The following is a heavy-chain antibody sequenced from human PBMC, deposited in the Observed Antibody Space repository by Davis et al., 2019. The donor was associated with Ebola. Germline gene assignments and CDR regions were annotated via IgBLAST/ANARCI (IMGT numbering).Heavy chain of an antibody. CDR2: IGPNTGGT. Sequence: AASVKVSCKASGYTFTGYYIHWVRQARGQGLEWMGRIGPNTGGTKFAQNFQGRVTLTRDKSISTAYMELSRLTSDDTAVYYCAREGLFKWNYDHWGQGTLVTVSS. D-gene: IGHD1-7*01. CDR1: GYTFTGYY. V-gene: IGHV1-2*06. CDR3: AREGLFKWNYDH. J-gene: IGHJ5*02.